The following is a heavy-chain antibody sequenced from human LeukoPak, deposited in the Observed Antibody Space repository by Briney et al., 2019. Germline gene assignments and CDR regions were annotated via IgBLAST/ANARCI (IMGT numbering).Heavy chain of an antibody. CDR3: ARVVGYYYDSSGYFAD. J-gene: IGHJ4*02. CDR2: ISAYNGNT. CDR1: GYTFTSYG. Sequence: ASVKVSCKASGYTFTSYGISWVRQAPGQGLEWMGWISAYNGNTNYAQKLQGRVTMTTDTSTGTAYMELRSLRSDDTAVYYCARVVGYYYDSSGYFADWGQGTLVTVSS. V-gene: IGHV1-18*01. D-gene: IGHD3-22*01.